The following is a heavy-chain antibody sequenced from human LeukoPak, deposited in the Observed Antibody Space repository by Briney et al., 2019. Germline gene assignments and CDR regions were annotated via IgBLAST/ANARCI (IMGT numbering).Heavy chain of an antibody. Sequence: ASVKVSCKASGYTFTGCYMHWVRQAPGQGLEWMGWINPNSGGTNYAQKFQGRVTMTRDTSISTAYMELSRLRSDDTAVYYCARDFSPSVVVTAILPGYWGQGTLVTVSS. V-gene: IGHV1-2*02. J-gene: IGHJ4*02. CDR3: ARDFSPSVVVTAILPGY. D-gene: IGHD2-21*02. CDR2: INPNSGGT. CDR1: GYTFTGCY.